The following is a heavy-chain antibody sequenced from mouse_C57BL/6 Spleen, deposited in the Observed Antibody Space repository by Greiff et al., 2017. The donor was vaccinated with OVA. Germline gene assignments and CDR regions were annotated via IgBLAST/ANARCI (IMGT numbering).Heavy chain of an antibody. V-gene: IGHV1-52*01. J-gene: IGHJ2*01. CDR2: IDPSDSET. Sequence: QVQLQQPGAELVRPGSSVKLSCKASGYTFTSYWMHWVKQRPIPGLEWIGNIDPSDSETHYNQKFKDKATLTVDKSSSTAYMPLSSLTSEDSAVYYCAIDYSWYFDYWGQGTTLTVSS. D-gene: IGHD1-1*01. CDR3: AIDYSWYFDY. CDR1: GYTFTSYW.